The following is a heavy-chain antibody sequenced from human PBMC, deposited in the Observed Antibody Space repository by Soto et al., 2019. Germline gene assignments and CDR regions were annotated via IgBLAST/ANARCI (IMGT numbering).Heavy chain of an antibody. J-gene: IGHJ6*02. V-gene: IGHV3-33*01. CDR3: APMGV. CDR1: GFTFSSYG. Sequence: WGPLRLSCAASGFTFSSYGMHWVRQAPGKGLEWVAVIWYDGSNKYYADSVKCRFTISRDNSKNTLYLQMSSLRADDTAVYYCAPMGVWGQGTTVTVSS. CDR2: IWYDGSNK.